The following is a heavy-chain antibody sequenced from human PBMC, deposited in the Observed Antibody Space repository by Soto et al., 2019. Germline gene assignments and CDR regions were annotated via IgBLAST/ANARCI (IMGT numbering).Heavy chain of an antibody. J-gene: IGHJ5*02. D-gene: IGHD6-19*01. V-gene: IGHV1-8*01. CDR3: ARPYYSGWFLFTS. CDR2: MNPNSGTT. Sequence: QVQLVQSGPEVKKPGASVKVSCKASGYTFTSFDIHWVRQATGQGLEWMGWMNPNSGTTNYAQKFQDRVTMTRNTSISTAYMEVSSLRSDDTAIYYCARPYYSGWFLFTSWGQGTLVTVSS. CDR1: GYTFTSFD.